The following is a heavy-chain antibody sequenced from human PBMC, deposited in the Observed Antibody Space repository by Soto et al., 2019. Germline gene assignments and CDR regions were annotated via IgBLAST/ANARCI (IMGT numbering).Heavy chain of an antibody. CDR2: ISAYNGNT. CDR1: GYTFTSYG. D-gene: IGHD3-22*01. V-gene: IGHV1-18*04. J-gene: IGHJ4*02. CDR3: ARYVAYYYDSSGYSEIFDY. Sequence: ASGYTFTSYGISWVRQAPGQGLEWMGWISAYNGNTNYAQKLQGRVTMTTDTSTSTAYMELRSLRSDDTAVYYCARYVAYYYDSSGYSEIFDYWGQGTLVTV.